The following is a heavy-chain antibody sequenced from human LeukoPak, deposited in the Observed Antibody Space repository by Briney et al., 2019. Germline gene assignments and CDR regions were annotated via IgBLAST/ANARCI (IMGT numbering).Heavy chain of an antibody. CDR1: GYTFTSYD. V-gene: IGHV1-8*03. D-gene: IGHD2-2*01. CDR2: INPNSGNT. CDR3: ARGDCSSTSCYEDGAFDI. Sequence: ASVKVSCKASGYTFTSYDINWVRQATGQGLEWMGWINPNSGNTGYAQKFQGRVTITRNTSISTAYMELSSLRSEDTAVYYCARGDCSSTSCYEDGAFDIWGQGTMVTVSS. J-gene: IGHJ3*02.